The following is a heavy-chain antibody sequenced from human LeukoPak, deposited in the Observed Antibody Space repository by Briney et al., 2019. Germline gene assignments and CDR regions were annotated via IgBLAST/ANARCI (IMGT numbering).Heavy chain of an antibody. CDR3: ARDLSSSYVLDY. J-gene: IGHJ4*02. Sequence: GGSLRLSCAASGFTFSSYWMHWVRQAPGKGLVWVSRINRDGSSTSYADSVKGRFTISRDNAKNTLYLQMNSLRAEDTAVYYCARDLSSSYVLDYWGQGTLVTVSS. CDR2: INRDGSST. D-gene: IGHD6-13*01. V-gene: IGHV3-74*01. CDR1: GFTFSSYW.